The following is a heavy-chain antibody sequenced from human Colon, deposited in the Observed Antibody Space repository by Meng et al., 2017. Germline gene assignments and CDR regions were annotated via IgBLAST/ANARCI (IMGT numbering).Heavy chain of an antibody. CDR1: GGSISSGGYY. V-gene: IGHV4-31*03. J-gene: IGHJ5*02. Sequence: QVQLQESGPGLVEPSETLSLTCTVSGGSISSGGYYWTWIRQRPGKGLEWIGYIYYSGTTYYNPSLKSRVTISVDTSKNQFSLKLSSVTAADTAVYYCARDQRGYGNWFDPWGQGTLVTVSS. CDR3: ARDQRGYGNWFDP. D-gene: IGHD5-18*01. CDR2: IYYSGTT.